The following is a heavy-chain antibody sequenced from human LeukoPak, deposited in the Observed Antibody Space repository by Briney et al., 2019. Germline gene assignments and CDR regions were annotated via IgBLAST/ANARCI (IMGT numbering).Heavy chain of an antibody. V-gene: IGHV3-74*01. Sequence: GGSLRLSCAASGFTFSSYWMHWVRQAPGKGLVWVSRISSDGSSTTYADSVKGRFTISRDNAKNTLYLQMNSLRVEDTAVYYCARERLIYDSSGYCRFFDYWGQGTLVTVSS. J-gene: IGHJ4*02. CDR3: ARERLIYDSSGYCRFFDY. CDR1: GFTFSSYW. CDR2: ISSDGSST. D-gene: IGHD3-22*01.